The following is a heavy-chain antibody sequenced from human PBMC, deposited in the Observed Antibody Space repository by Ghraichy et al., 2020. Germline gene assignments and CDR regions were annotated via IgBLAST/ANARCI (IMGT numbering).Heavy chain of an antibody. CDR3: ANSPDFWSGYYDHYFDY. D-gene: IGHD3-3*01. Sequence: LSLTCAASGFTFSSYAMSWVRQAPGKGLEWVSAISGSGGSTYYADSVKGRFTISRDNSKNTLYLQMNSLRAEDTAVYYCANSPDFWSGYYDHYFDYWGQGTLVTVSS. V-gene: IGHV3-23*01. CDR1: GFTFSSYA. J-gene: IGHJ4*02. CDR2: ISGSGGST.